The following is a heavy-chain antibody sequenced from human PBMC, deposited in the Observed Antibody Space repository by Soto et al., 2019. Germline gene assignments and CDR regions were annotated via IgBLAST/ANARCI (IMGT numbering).Heavy chain of an antibody. CDR1: GYTFTGYY. CDR2: INPNSGGT. D-gene: IGHD2-15*01. J-gene: IGHJ6*02. CDR3: ARDGYGGNPVGYYYYDGMDV. Sequence: ASVKVSCRASGYTFTGYYMHWVRQAPGQGLEWMGWINPNSGGTNYAQKFQGRVTMTRDTSIGTAYMELSRLRSDDPAVYYCARDGYGGNPVGYYYYDGMDVWGQGTTVTVCS. V-gene: IGHV1-2*02.